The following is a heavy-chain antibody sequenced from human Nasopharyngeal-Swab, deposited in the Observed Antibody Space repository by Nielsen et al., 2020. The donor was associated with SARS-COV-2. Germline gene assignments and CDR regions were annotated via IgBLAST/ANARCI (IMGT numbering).Heavy chain of an antibody. CDR3: ARGPDRNYDFWSGYYTPSSYYYYYMDV. J-gene: IGHJ6*03. D-gene: IGHD3-3*01. V-gene: IGHV4-59*01. Sequence: WIRQPPGKGMEWIGHIYYSGITNYNPSLKSRVTISVDTSKNQFSLKLSSVTAADTDVYYCARGPDRNYDFWSGYYTPSSYYYYYMDVWGKGTTVTVSS. CDR2: IYYSGIT.